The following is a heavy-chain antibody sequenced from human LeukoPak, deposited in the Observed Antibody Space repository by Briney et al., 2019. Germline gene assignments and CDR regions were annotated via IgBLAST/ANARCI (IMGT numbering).Heavy chain of an antibody. Sequence: GASVNVSCKASGYTLSDYYMHWVRQAPGQGLEWMGWISPKNGVTNYAQKFQGRVTMTRDTSISTVYMELSRLTSDDTAVYYCARGDSGDYNYWGQGTLVTVSS. D-gene: IGHD4-17*01. J-gene: IGHJ4*02. CDR3: ARGDSGDYNY. V-gene: IGHV1-2*02. CDR2: ISPKNGVT. CDR1: GYTLSDYY.